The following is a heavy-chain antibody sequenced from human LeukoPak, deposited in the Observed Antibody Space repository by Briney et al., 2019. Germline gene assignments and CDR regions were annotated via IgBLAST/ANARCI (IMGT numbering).Heavy chain of an antibody. D-gene: IGHD6-25*01. Sequence: PSETLSLTCTVSGGSISSYYWSWIRQPPGKGLEWIGYIYYSGSTNYNPSLKSRVTISVDTSKNQFSLKLSSVTAADTAVYYCVREGSSVSNWFDPWGQGTLVTVSS. V-gene: IGHV4-59*01. CDR3: VREGSSVSNWFDP. CDR2: IYYSGST. J-gene: IGHJ5*02. CDR1: GGSISSYY.